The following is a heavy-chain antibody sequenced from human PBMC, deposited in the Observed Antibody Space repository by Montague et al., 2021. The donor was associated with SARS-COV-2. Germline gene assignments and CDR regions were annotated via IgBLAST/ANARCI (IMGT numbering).Heavy chain of an antibody. V-gene: IGHV4-34*01. Sequence: SETLSLTCTVYGGSFSGYYWSWIRQPPGQGLERTGDINHSGSTNYNPYLKRRVTISVDTSKNHFSLTLSFVTAADTAVYYCARTGGVYTESYYLEDYYYGIDVWGQGTTVTVSS. CDR3: ARTGGVYTESYYLEDYYYGIDV. J-gene: IGHJ6*02. D-gene: IGHD1-26*01. CDR1: GGSFSGYY. CDR2: INHSGST.